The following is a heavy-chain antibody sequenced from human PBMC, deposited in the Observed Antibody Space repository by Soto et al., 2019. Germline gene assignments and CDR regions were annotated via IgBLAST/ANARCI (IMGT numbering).Heavy chain of an antibody. D-gene: IGHD3-3*01. CDR1: RGTFSSYA. CDR3: ARGSMIFGVVHNWFDP. J-gene: IGHJ5*02. V-gene: IGHV1-69*13. Sequence: SVKVSCKASRGTFSSYAISWVRQAPGQGLEWMGGIIPIFGTANYAQKFQGRVTITADESTSTAYMELSSLRSEDTAVYYCARGSMIFGVVHNWFDPWGQGTLVTVSS. CDR2: IIPIFGTA.